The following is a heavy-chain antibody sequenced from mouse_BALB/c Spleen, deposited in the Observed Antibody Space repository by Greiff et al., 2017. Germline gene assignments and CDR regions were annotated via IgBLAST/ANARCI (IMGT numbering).Heavy chain of an antibody. CDR1: GFTFSSFG. CDR3: ARGSSYEDWYFDV. V-gene: IGHV5-17*02. J-gene: IGHJ1*01. Sequence: EVQRVESGGGLVQPGGSRKLSCAASGFTFSSFGMHWVRQAPEKGLEWVAYISSGSSTIYYADTVKGRFTISRDNPKNTLFLQMTSLRSEDTAMYYCARGSSYEDWYFDVWGAGTTVTVSS. CDR2: ISSGSSTI. D-gene: IGHD1-1*01.